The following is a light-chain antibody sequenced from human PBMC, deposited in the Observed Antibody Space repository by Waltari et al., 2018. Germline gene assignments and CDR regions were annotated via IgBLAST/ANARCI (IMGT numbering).Light chain of an antibody. CDR3: QQYNSYPCT. J-gene: IGKJ2*02. V-gene: IGKV1-5*03. CDR1: QSISSW. Sequence: DIQMTQSPSTLSASVGDRVTITCRASQSISSWLAWYQQKPGKAPKLLIYKASSLESGVPSRFSGSGYGTEFTLTISSLQPDDFATYYCQQYNSYPCTFGQGTKLEIK. CDR2: KAS.